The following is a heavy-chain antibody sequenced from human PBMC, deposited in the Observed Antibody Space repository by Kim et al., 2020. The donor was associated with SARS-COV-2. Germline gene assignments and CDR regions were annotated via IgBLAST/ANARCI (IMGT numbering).Heavy chain of an antibody. V-gene: IGHV3-30*02. Sequence: ADSVKGRFTSSRDNSKNTLYLQMNSLRAEDTAVYYCAKDRGGQWELPSDYWGQGTLVTVSS. CDR3: AKDRGGQWELPSDY. D-gene: IGHD1-26*01. J-gene: IGHJ4*02.